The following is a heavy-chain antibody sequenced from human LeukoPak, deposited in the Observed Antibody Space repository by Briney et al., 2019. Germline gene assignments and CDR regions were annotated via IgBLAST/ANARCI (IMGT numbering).Heavy chain of an antibody. CDR2: IFYSGST. CDR1: GGSISGYY. Sequence: SETLSLTCSVSGGSISGYYWSWIRQPPGKGLEWIGYIFYSGSTNYNPSLKSRVTISLDTSKNQFSLKLNSVTAADTAVYYCARDRTDPDGMDVWGQGTTVTVSS. V-gene: IGHV4-59*01. CDR3: ARDRTDPDGMDV. J-gene: IGHJ6*02. D-gene: IGHD3/OR15-3a*01.